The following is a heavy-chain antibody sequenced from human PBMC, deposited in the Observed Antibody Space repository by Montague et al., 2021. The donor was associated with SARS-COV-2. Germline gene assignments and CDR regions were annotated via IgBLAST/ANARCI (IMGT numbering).Heavy chain of an antibody. D-gene: IGHD6-13*01. V-gene: IGHV4-61*08. Sequence: SETQSLTCTVSGRSVSSGGYYWSWIRQPPGKGLEWIGYIYYSGSTNYNPSLKSRVTISLDTSKNQFSLKLTSVTAADTAVYYCARVSLAAAATRSDYWGQGTLVTVSS. CDR1: GRSVSSGGYY. CDR3: ARVSLAAAATRSDY. CDR2: IYYSGST. J-gene: IGHJ4*02.